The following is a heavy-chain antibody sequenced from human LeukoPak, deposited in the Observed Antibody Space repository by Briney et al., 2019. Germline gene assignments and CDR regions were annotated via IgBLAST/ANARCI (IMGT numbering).Heavy chain of an antibody. CDR3: VRDRTTVTVFDY. CDR1: GFTFNNYW. Sequence: GGSLRLSCVASGFTFNNYWMHWVRQAPGKGLVWVSRIRTDGTITSYADSVEGRFTISRDNAKNTVYLQMNSLRADDTAVYYCVRDRTTVTVFDYWGRGILVTVSS. D-gene: IGHD4-17*01. J-gene: IGHJ4*02. CDR2: IRTDGTIT. V-gene: IGHV3-74*01.